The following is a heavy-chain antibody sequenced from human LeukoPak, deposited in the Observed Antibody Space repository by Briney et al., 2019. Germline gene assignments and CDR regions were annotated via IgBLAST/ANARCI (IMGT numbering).Heavy chain of an antibody. J-gene: IGHJ2*01. CDR2: INQDGSGK. CDR3: ARVVGAGYFDL. Sequence: PGGSLRLSCAASGFTFSSYWMSWVRQAPGKGLEWVANINQDGSGKYYVDSVKGRFTISRDNAKNSLYLQMNSLRAEGTAVYYCARVVGAGYFDLWGRGTLVTVSS. V-gene: IGHV3-7*01. D-gene: IGHD1-26*01. CDR1: GFTFSSYW.